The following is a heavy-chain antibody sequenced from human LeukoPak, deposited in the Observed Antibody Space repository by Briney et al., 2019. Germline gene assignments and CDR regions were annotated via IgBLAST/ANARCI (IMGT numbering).Heavy chain of an antibody. CDR2: ISAYNGNT. CDR1: GYTFTSYG. CDR3: ARDGSRAYSSSWSRYYYYYYMDV. D-gene: IGHD6-13*01. V-gene: IGHV1-18*01. Sequence: ASVKVSCKASGYTFTSYGISWVRQAPGQGLEWMGWISAYNGNTNYAQKLQGRVTMTTDTSTSTAYMELRGLRSDDTAVYYCARDGSRAYSSSWSRYYYYYYMDVWGKGTTVTVSS. J-gene: IGHJ6*03.